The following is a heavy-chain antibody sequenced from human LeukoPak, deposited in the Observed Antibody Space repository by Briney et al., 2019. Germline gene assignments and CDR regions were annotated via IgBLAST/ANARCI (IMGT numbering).Heavy chain of an antibody. CDR3: ARDTADDGGNGIDY. Sequence: PSQTLSLTCTVSGGFISSGGSYWSWIRQHPAKGLEWIGYIYYSGSTYYAPSLKSRVTISVDTSKSQFSLKLSSVTAADTAVYYCARDTADDGGNGIDYWGQGTLVTVSS. J-gene: IGHJ4*02. CDR2: IYYSGST. CDR1: GGFISSGGSY. D-gene: IGHD4-23*01. V-gene: IGHV4-31*03.